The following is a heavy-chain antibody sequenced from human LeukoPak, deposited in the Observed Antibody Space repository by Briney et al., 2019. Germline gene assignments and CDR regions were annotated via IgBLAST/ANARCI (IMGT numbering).Heavy chain of an antibody. V-gene: IGHV3-66*01. D-gene: IGHD3-10*01. CDR3: ASILRSSSGYYFDY. CDR2: IYSGDTT. J-gene: IGHJ4*02. Sequence: PGGSLRLSCAASGFIFSNYAMSWVRQAPGKGLEWVSVIYSGDTTFYADSVRGKFTISRDNSKNTLYLQVNSLRAEDTAVYYCASILRSSSGYYFDYWGQGTLVTVSS. CDR1: GFIFSNYA.